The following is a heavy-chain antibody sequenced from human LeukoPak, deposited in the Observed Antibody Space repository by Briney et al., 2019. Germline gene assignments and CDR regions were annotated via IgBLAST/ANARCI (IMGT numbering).Heavy chain of an antibody. CDR3: ARHRPAAYSSSWFPDY. V-gene: IGHV4-59*08. CDR1: GGSIGAYY. CDR2: IYYSGTT. D-gene: IGHD6-13*01. Sequence: SETLSLTCTVSGGSIGAYYWSWIRQPPGKGLQWIGYIYYSGTTNYNPSLKSRVTISIDTSKNQFSLKLSSLTAADTAVYYCARHRPAAYSSSWFPDYWGQGSLVTVSS. J-gene: IGHJ4*02.